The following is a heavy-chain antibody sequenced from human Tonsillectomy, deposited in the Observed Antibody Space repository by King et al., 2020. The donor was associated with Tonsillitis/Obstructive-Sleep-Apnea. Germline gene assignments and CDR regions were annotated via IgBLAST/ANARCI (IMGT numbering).Heavy chain of an antibody. CDR3: ASGAITITLVRGLDSEKEYYFDY. D-gene: IGHD3-10*01. Sequence: HVQLQQWGAGLLKPSETLSLTCAVYGGSFSGYYWSWIRQPPGKGLEWIGEIKHSGSTNYNPSLKSRVTISVDTSKNQFSLKLSSVTAADTAVYYCASGAITITLVRGLDSEKEYYFDYWGQGTLVTVSS. CDR2: IKHSGST. V-gene: IGHV4-34*01. CDR1: GGSFSGYY. J-gene: IGHJ4*02.